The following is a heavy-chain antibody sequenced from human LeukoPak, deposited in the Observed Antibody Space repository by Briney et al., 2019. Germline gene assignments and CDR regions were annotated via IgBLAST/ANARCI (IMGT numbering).Heavy chain of an antibody. Sequence: GGSLRLSCAASGFTLSGYWMTWVRQGPGKGLEWVANINRDGGQRSYVDSVKGRFAISRDNAKNSLYLQMSSLKTEDTAVYYCARDISPDDYFDSHKCYYDAFDIWGQGTLVTVSS. CDR2: INRDGGQR. CDR1: GFTLSGYW. D-gene: IGHD3-22*01. V-gene: IGHV3-7*04. CDR3: ARDISPDDYFDSHKCYYDAFDI. J-gene: IGHJ3*02.